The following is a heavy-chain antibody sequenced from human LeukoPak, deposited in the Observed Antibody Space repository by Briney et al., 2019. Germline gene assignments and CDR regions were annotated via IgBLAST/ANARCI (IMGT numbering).Heavy chain of an antibody. CDR3: ARSISIIVGATEDY. CDR1: GYTFTGYY. CDR2: ISAYNGNT. D-gene: IGHD1-26*01. J-gene: IGHJ4*02. V-gene: IGHV1-18*04. Sequence: GASVKVSCKASGYTFTGYYMHWVRQAPGQGLEWMGWISAYNGNTDYAQKLQGRVTMTTDTSTSTAYMELRSLRSDDTAVYYCARSISIIVGATEDYWGQGTLVTVSS.